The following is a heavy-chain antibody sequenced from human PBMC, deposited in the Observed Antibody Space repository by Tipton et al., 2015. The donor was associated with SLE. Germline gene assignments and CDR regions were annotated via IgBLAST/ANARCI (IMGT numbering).Heavy chain of an antibody. J-gene: IGHJ5*02. CDR2: IYYSGRT. D-gene: IGHD6-19*01. V-gene: IGHV4-39*07. Sequence: TLSLTCTVSGGSISSSSYYWGWIRQPPGKGLEWVGSIYYSGRTYYNPSLKSRVTISVDTSKNQFSLKLSSVTAADTAVYYCARGGSSGWYGVRRGWFDPWGQGILVTVSS. CDR3: ARGGSSGWYGVRRGWFDP. CDR1: GGSISSSSYY.